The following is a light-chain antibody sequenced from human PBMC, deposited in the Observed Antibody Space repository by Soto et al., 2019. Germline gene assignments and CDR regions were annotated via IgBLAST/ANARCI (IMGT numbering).Light chain of an antibody. CDR2: KDS. J-gene: IGLJ2*01. CDR1: ALPKQY. V-gene: IGLV3-25*03. Sequence: SYQLTQPPSVSVSPGQTARITCSGDALPKQYAYWYQQMPGQSPLLVIYKDSERPSGIPERFSGSSSGTTVTLTISGVQAEDEADYYCQSADSSGTYVVFGGGTKLTVL. CDR3: QSADSSGTYVV.